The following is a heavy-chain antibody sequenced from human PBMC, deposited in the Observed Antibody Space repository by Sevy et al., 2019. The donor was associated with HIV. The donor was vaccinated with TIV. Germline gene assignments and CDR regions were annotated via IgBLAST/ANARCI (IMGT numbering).Heavy chain of an antibody. CDR1: GYSINSGYY. D-gene: IGHD6-19*01. CDR2: IYHTGKT. CDR3: ARERGRGSGWYDRIEV. Sequence: SETLSLTCNVSGYSINSGYYWAWIRQPPGKGLEWIGSIYHTGKTFHNLSLKSRVTISVDTSKNQFSLWLTSVTAADTDVYHCARERGRGSGWYDRIEVWGQGTVVTVSS. J-gene: IGHJ3*01. V-gene: IGHV4-38-2*02.